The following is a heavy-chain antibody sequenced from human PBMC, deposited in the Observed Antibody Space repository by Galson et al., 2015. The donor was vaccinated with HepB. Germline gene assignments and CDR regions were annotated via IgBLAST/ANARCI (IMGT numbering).Heavy chain of an antibody. CDR2: VYYNGDT. CDR1: GDSVSSGSYY. J-gene: IGHJ4*02. V-gene: IGHV4-39*01. Sequence: LSLTCTVSGDSVSSGSYYWGLIRQPPGKGLEWVGSVYYNGDTYYNPSLKSRVTMSVDTSKNQFSLKVRSVTAADTAVYYCASFVGRSPGYYWGQGTLVTVSS. D-gene: IGHD1-26*01. CDR3: ASFVGRSPGYY.